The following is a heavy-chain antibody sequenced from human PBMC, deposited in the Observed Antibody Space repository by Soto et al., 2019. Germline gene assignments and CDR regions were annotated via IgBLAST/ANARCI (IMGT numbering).Heavy chain of an antibody. CDR1: GDSVSSIISS. CDR2: TYYRSRWFF. V-gene: IGHV6-1*01. J-gene: IGHJ5*02. Sequence: SQTFSLTCAIPGDSVSSIISSWNCIRHCPSRGLEWLGRTYYRSRWFFDYALSVKGRITITPDTSKDQFSLQLSSVTPDDTAVYYCAREVVGDFNWFDPWGQGILVTVSS. D-gene: IGHD2-15*01. CDR3: AREVVGDFNWFDP.